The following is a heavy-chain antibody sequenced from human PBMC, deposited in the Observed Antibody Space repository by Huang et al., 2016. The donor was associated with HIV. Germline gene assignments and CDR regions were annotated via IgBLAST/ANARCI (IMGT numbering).Heavy chain of an antibody. V-gene: IGHV3-73*01. CDR3: TRQGRPYASAFDI. CDR1: GFTFSGSA. J-gene: IGHJ3*02. CDR2: IKSKANSYPT. D-gene: IGHD4-17*01. Sequence: EVQLVESGGGLVQPGGSLKLSCAAFGFTFSGSAMHWVRQASGKGLEWVGRIKSKANSYPTAYAASVKGRFTISRDDSKNTAYLQMNSLKTEDTAVYYCTRQGRPYASAFDIWGQGTMVTVSS.